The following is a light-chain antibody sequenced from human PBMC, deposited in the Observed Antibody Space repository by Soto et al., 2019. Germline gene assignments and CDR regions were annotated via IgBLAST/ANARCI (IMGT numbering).Light chain of an antibody. CDR1: SSDVGAYNY. J-gene: IGLJ1*01. V-gene: IGLV2-14*01. Sequence: QSVLTQPASVSGSPGQSITISCTGTSSDVGAYNYVSWYQQHPGKAPKLMIYEVSHRPSGVSNRLSGSKSGNTASLTISGLQAEDEADYYCSSYTSSTTLVFGTGTKVTVL. CDR2: EVS. CDR3: SSYTSSTTLV.